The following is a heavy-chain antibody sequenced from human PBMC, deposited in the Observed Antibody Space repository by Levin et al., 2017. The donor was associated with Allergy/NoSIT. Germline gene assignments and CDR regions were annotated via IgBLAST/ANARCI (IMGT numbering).Heavy chain of an antibody. CDR3: ARNHAWYGAGYFDY. Sequence: GGSLRLSCAASGFTVSSNYMSWVRQAPGKGLEWVSVIYSGGDTYYADSVMGRFTISRDNSKNTLYLQMNSLRAEDTAVYYCARNHAWYGAGYFDYRGQGTLVSVSP. CDR1: GFTVSSNY. J-gene: IGHJ4*02. V-gene: IGHV3-66*02. CDR2: IYSGGDT. D-gene: IGHD3-10*01.